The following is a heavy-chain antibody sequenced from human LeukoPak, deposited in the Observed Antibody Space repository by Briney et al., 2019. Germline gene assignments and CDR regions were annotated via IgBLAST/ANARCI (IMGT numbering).Heavy chain of an antibody. J-gene: IGHJ4*02. CDR2: IIPIFGTE. Sequence: SVKVSRKASGDTLSSYVISWVRHAPGQGRERVGGIIPIFGTENNAQKFQRRVTITTDETTSTAYMEQSSLRSEDTAVYYCARVVDYYYDSSGYLDYWGQGTLVTVSS. CDR1: GDTLSSYV. CDR3: ARVVDYYYDSSGYLDY. V-gene: IGHV1-69*05. D-gene: IGHD3-22*01.